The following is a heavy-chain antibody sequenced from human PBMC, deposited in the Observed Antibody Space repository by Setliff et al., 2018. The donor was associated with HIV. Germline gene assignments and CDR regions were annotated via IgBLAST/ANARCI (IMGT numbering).Heavy chain of an antibody. CDR3: ARDQRLLGIQPPYWYFDL. V-gene: IGHV4-34*12. CDR1: GGSFSAYS. CDR2: IIGHSGGT. Sequence: SETLSLTCGVFGGSFSAYSWNWIRQPPGKGLEWIGEIIGHSGGTNYNPSLKSRVTISMDTSNNHFSLNLTSLTAADTAVYYCARDQRLLGIQPPYWYFDLWGRGTQVTVS. D-gene: IGHD6-25*01. J-gene: IGHJ2*01.